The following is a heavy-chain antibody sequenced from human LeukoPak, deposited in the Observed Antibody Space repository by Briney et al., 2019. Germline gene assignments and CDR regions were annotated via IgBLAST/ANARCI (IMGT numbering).Heavy chain of an antibody. J-gene: IGHJ4*02. V-gene: IGHV1-18*01. CDR3: ARVNDITVVAAAAPHYEY. D-gene: IGHD2-15*01. Sequence: APVKVSCKPSGYTFISYGISWVRQAPGQRLEWVGWISAYKGVTDYAQKFQGRVAMTTDTSTSTVYMELMSLTFEDTAVYYCARVNDITVVAAAAPHYEYWGQGTLVTVSS. CDR1: GYTFISYG. CDR2: ISAYKGVT.